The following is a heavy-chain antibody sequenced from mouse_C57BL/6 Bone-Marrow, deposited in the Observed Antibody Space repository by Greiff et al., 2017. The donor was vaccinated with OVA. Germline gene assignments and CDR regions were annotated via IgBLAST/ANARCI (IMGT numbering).Heavy chain of an antibody. Sequence: EVQRVESGGGLVKPGGSLKLSCAASGFTFSDYGMHWVRQAPEKGLEWVAYISSGRSTIYYADTVKGRFTISRDNAKNTLFLQMTRLRSEDTAMYYCAREEDYYSNYGFAYWGQGTLVTVSA. D-gene: IGHD2-5*01. V-gene: IGHV5-17*01. CDR3: AREEDYYSNYGFAY. J-gene: IGHJ3*01. CDR2: ISSGRSTI. CDR1: GFTFSDYG.